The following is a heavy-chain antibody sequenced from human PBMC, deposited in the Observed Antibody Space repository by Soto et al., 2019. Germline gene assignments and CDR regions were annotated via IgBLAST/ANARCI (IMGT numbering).Heavy chain of an antibody. CDR1: GGSISSSNW. D-gene: IGHD3-10*01. J-gene: IGHJ5*02. V-gene: IGHV4-4*02. CDR2: IYYSGST. Sequence: SETLSLTCAVSGGSISSSNWWSWVRQPPGKGLEWIGEIYYSGSTNYNPSLKSRVTISVDTSKNQFSLKLSSVTAADTAVYYCARLVTMVRGGWFDPWGQGTLVTVSS. CDR3: ARLVTMVRGGWFDP.